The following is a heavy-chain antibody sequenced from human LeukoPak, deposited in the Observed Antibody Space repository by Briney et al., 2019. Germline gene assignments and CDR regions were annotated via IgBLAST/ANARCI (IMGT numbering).Heavy chain of an antibody. Sequence: PGGSLRLSCAASGFTFSSYAMSWVRQAPGKGLEWVSAISGSGGSTYYADSVKGRFTISRDNSKNTLYLQMNSLRAEDTAVYYCAKPSSSGWFVSHKNYFDYWGQGTLVTVSS. CDR2: ISGSGGST. J-gene: IGHJ4*02. CDR1: GFTFSSYA. CDR3: AKPSSSGWFVSHKNYFDY. D-gene: IGHD6-19*01. V-gene: IGHV3-23*01.